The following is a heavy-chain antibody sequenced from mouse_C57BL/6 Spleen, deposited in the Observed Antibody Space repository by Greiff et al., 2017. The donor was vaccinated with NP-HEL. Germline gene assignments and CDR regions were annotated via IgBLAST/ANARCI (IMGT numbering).Heavy chain of an antibody. J-gene: IGHJ2*01. Sequence: QVQLKESGAELVKPGASVKLSCKASGYTFTSYWMQWVKQRPGQGLEWIGEIDPSDSYTNYNQKFKGKATLTVDTSSSTAYMQLSSLTSEDSAVYYCARTGYHYFDYWGQGTTLTVSS. CDR3: ARTGYHYFDY. CDR2: IDPSDSYT. CDR1: GYTFTSYW. D-gene: IGHD2-14*01. V-gene: IGHV1-50*01.